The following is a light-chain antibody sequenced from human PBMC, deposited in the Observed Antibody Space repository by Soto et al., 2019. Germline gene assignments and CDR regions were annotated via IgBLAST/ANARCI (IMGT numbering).Light chain of an antibody. CDR1: QSVSTKY. CDR3: QHYGYSPPDT. Sequence: EIVLTQSPGTLSLSLGERATLSCRTSQSVSTKYVAWYQQKPGQAPSLLIYGTSNRATGIPDRFSGSGSGEDFSLTISRLEPEDFAVYSCQHYGYSPPDTFGQGTRLEIK. V-gene: IGKV3-20*01. CDR2: GTS. J-gene: IGKJ2*01.